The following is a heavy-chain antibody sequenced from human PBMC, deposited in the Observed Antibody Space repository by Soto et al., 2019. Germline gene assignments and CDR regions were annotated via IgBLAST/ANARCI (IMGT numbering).Heavy chain of an antibody. D-gene: IGHD6-13*01. Sequence: QLRLQESGPGLVKSSETLSLTCTVSGGSIRSSTYYWGWIRQPPGKGLEWIGSIYYSGSTHNTPSLKSRVTMSVDTYTHQFSLQLTSVTAADTAVYYCTRHEGGAAADRPLDYWGQGTLVTVSS. J-gene: IGHJ4*02. CDR1: GGSIRSSTYY. CDR2: IYYSGST. V-gene: IGHV4-39*01. CDR3: TRHEGGAAADRPLDY.